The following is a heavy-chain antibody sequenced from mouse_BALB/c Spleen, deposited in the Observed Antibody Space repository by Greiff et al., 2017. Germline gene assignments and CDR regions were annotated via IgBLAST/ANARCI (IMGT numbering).Heavy chain of an antibody. J-gene: IGHJ1*01. CDR3: ARDHGNYGGYFDV. V-gene: IGHV7-3*02. CDR1: GFTFTDYY. CDR2: IRNKANGYTT. Sequence: DVQGVESGGGLVQPGGSLRLSCATSGFTFTDYYMSWVRQPPGKALEWLGFIRNKANGYTTEYSASVKGRFTISRDNSQSILYLQMNTLRAEDSATYYCARDHGNYGGYFDVWGAGSTVTVSS. D-gene: IGHD2-1*01.